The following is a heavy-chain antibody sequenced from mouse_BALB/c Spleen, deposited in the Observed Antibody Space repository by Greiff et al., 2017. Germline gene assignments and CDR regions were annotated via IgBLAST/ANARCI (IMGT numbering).Heavy chain of an antibody. J-gene: IGHJ3*01. CDR2: IYPGDGDT. D-gene: IGHD2-14*01. V-gene: IGHV1-87*01. Sequence: QVQLQQSGAELARPGASVKLSCKASGYTFTSYWMQWVKQRPGQGLEWIGAIYPGDGDTRYTQKFKGKATLTADKSSSTAYMQLSSLASEDSAVYYCARGGYDGFFAYWGQGTLVTVSA. CDR3: ARGGYDGFFAY. CDR1: GYTFTSYW.